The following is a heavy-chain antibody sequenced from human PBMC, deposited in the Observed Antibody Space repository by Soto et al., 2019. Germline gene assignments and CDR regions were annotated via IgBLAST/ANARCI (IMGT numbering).Heavy chain of an antibody. CDR2: TYYRSKWYN. D-gene: IGHD2-2*01. CDR1: GDSASSNSAA. V-gene: IGHV6-1*01. Sequence: SQTLSLTCAISGDSASSNSAAWNWIRQSPSRGLEWLGRTYYRSKWYNDYAVSVKSRITINPDTSKNQFSLQLNSVTPEDTAVYYCARDRIVVVPAAILYYYYYGMDVWGQGTTVTVSS. J-gene: IGHJ6*02. CDR3: ARDRIVVVPAAILYYYYYGMDV.